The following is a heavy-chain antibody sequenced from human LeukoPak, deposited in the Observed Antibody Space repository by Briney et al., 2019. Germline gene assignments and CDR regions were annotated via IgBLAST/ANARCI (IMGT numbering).Heavy chain of an antibody. CDR1: GFPFCSHV. CDR3: AKGTETTYYMEV. CDR2: ITGGGTT. V-gene: IGHV3-23*01. D-gene: IGHD4-17*01. Sequence: GGSLRLSCAASGFPFCSHVRNWVRQAPGKGLEWVSGITGGGTTYYADSGKSRHTISRDNSKNTLYLQMTRLRAEDTAVYYCAKGTETTYYMEVWGKGTTVTVSS. J-gene: IGHJ6*03.